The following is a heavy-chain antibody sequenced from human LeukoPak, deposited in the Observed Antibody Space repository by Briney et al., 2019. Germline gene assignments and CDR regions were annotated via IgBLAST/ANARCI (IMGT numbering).Heavy chain of an antibody. CDR1: GFTFSSYR. V-gene: IGHV3-48*04. CDR2: ISSSGSTI. Sequence: GGSLRLSCAASGFTFSSYRMNWVRQAPGKGLEWVSYISSSGSTIYYADSVKGRFTISRDNAKNSLYLQMNSLRADDTALYYCAREDKGGVEYWGQGTLVTVSS. D-gene: IGHD3-16*01. CDR3: AREDKGGVEY. J-gene: IGHJ4*02.